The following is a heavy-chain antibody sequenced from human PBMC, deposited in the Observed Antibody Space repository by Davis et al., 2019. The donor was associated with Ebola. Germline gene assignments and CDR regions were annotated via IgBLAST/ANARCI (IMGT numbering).Heavy chain of an antibody. D-gene: IGHD5-18*01. Sequence: LRLSCAVSGGSISSGGYSWSWIRQPPGKGLEWIGNIFYSGSTYYNPSLKSRVTMSVDTSKNQFSVKLTSLTAADTAVYYCARGHSYGSMVYGLDVWGQGTTVTVSS. J-gene: IGHJ6*02. V-gene: IGHV4-30-2*03. CDR2: IFYSGST. CDR3: ARGHSYGSMVYGLDV. CDR1: GGSISSGGYS.